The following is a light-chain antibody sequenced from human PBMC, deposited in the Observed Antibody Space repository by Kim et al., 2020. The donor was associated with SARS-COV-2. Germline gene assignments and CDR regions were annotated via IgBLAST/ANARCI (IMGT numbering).Light chain of an antibody. CDR1: HSNIGSSY. CDR3: AAWDGSLSALV. CDR2: RSN. Sequence: GQGFSVSCSGSHSNIGSSYVYWYQQFPGMAPKLLIYRSNQRPSGVPDRFSGSKSGTSASLAISGLRSEDEADYYCAAWDGSLSALVFGGGTQLTVL. J-gene: IGLJ3*02. V-gene: IGLV1-47*01.